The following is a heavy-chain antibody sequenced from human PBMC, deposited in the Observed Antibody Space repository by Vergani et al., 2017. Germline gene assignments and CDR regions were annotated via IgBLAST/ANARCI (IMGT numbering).Heavy chain of an antibody. Sequence: VQLVESGGGLVKPGGSLRLSCAGSGFIFSRYGMNWVRQAPGKGLEWVSYISGSSRTIYNADSVKGRFTISRDNAKNSLYLQMNSLRAEDTAVYYCARDDVDKGGYWGRGTLVTVSS. V-gene: IGHV3-48*01. CDR3: ARDDVDKGGY. D-gene: IGHD3-22*01. J-gene: IGHJ4*02. CDR1: GFIFSRYG. CDR2: ISGSSRTI.